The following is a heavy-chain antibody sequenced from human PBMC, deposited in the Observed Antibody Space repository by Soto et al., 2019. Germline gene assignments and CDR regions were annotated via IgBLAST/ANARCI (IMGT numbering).Heavy chain of an antibody. CDR1: GGSISSSSYY. D-gene: IGHD2-15*01. CDR3: ARPYCSGGSCYSGHSNWFDP. V-gene: IGHV4-39*01. Sequence: SETLSLTCTVSGGSISSSSYYWGWIRQPPGKGLEWIGSIYYSGSTYYNPSLKSRVTISVDTSKNQFSLKLSSVTAADTAVYYCARPYCSGGSCYSGHSNWFDPWGQGTLVTVSS. J-gene: IGHJ5*02. CDR2: IYYSGST.